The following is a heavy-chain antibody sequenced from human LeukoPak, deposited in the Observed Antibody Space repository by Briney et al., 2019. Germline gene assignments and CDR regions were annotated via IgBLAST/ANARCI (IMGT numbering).Heavy chain of an antibody. CDR3: ARGPFMVRGVIPTRWFDP. CDR2: IYHSGRT. Sequence: PSETLSLTCTVSGYSISSGYYWGWIRQPPGKGLEWIGNIYHSGRTYDNPSLKSRVTISVDTSKNQFSLKLSSVTAADMAVYYCARGPFMVRGVIPTRWFDPWGQGTLVTVSS. D-gene: IGHD3-10*01. J-gene: IGHJ5*02. V-gene: IGHV4-38-2*02. CDR1: GYSISSGYY.